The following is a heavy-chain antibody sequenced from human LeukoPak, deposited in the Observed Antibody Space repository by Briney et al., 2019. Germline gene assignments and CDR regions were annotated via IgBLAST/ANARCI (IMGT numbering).Heavy chain of an antibody. V-gene: IGHV3-23*01. J-gene: IGHJ4*02. CDR3: ARDHYDSFDY. CDR2: ISGSSGST. Sequence: PGGSLRLSCAASGFTFSSYAMSWVRQAPGKGLEWVSAISGSSGSTYYADSVKGRFTISRDSSKNTLYLQMNSLRAEDTAVYYCARDHYDSFDYWGQGTLVTVSS. D-gene: IGHD3-22*01. CDR1: GFTFSSYA.